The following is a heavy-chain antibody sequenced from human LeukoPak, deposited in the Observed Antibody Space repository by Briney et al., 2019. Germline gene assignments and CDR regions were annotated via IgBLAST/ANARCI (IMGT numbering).Heavy chain of an antibody. CDR3: AKERWLQPGGYFDY. D-gene: IGHD5-24*01. J-gene: IGHJ4*02. CDR2: LSGSGGST. Sequence: GGSLRLSCAASGFTFSSYAMTWVRQAPGKGLEWVSILSGSGGSTYYADSVKGRFTISRDNSKSTLYLQMNSLRVEDTAIYYCAKERWLQPGGYFDYWGQGTLVPVSS. V-gene: IGHV3-23*01. CDR1: GFTFSSYA.